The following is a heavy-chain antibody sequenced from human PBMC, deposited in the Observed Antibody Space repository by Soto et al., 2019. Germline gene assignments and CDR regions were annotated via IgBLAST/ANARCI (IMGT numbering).Heavy chain of an antibody. CDR2: IYPGDSDA. D-gene: IGHD4-17*01. V-gene: IGHV5-51*03. CDR1: GYTFSTYW. J-gene: IGHJ5*02. CDR3: ARRTIYGDYTIDL. Sequence: DVQLVQPGAEVRMPGESLKISCKGSGYTFSTYWIGWVRQVPGKGLEWMGVIYPGDSDATYSPSFQGQVTISADKAISTAFLQWSSLKASDTAMYYCARRTIYGDYTIDLWGQGTLVTVSS.